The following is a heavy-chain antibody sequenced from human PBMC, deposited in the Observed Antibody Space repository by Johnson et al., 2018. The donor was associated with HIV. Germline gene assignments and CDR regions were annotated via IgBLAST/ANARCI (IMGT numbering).Heavy chain of an antibody. CDR1: GFTFSNYG. CDR2: IRDDGSNR. V-gene: IGHV3-30*02. CDR3: AKESTLADAFDI. Sequence: QVQLMESGGGVVQPGGSLRLSCAASGFTFSNYGMHWVRQAPGKGLEWVAFIRDDGSNRYSEDSVKGRFTISKAKYKTTLYLKMNSMRAEDTAVYYCAKESTLADAFDIWGQGTMVTVSS. J-gene: IGHJ3*02.